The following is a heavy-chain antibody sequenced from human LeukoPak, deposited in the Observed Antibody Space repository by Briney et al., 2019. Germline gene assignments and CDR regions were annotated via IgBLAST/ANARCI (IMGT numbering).Heavy chain of an antibody. J-gene: IGHJ5*02. Sequence: PSETLSLTCIVSGGSIGRGDYFWTWIRQPPGKGLEWIGYISYSGSAHYNPSLKSRLTISIDRSKTQFSLSLTSVTAADTAMYYCARVNHVYCSTAACFRAGWFDPWGQGTLVTVSS. CDR2: ISYSGSA. CDR3: ARVNHVYCSTAACFRAGWFDP. CDR1: GGSIGRGDYF. V-gene: IGHV4-30-4*01. D-gene: IGHD2-15*01.